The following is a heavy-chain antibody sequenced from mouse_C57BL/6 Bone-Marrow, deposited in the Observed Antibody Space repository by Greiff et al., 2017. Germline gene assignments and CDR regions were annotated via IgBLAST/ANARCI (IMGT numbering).Heavy chain of an antibody. J-gene: IGHJ2*01. V-gene: IGHV5-17*01. D-gene: IGHD1-1*01. Sequence: EVMLVESGGGLVKPGGSLKLSCAASGFTFSDYGMHWVRQAPEKGLEWVAYISSGSSTIYYADTVKGRFTISRDNAKNTLFLQMTSLRSEDTAMYYCARRYGSSPSYFDYWGQGTTLTVSS. CDR1: GFTFSDYG. CDR2: ISSGSSTI. CDR3: ARRYGSSPSYFDY.